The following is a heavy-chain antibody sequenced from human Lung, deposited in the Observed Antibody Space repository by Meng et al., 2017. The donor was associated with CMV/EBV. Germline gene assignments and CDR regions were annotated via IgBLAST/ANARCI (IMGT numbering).Heavy chain of an antibody. Sequence: GGSLRLXCAAPGFTVSSNYMSGVRQAPGKGLEWVAVIYSGGSTYYADSVKGRFTISRDNSKNTLYLQMNSLRAEDTAVYYCARAPYDFWSSYYYGMDVWGQGTXVTVSS. V-gene: IGHV3-53*01. D-gene: IGHD3-3*01. CDR1: GFTVSSNY. CDR2: IYSGGST. J-gene: IGHJ6*02. CDR3: ARAPYDFWSSYYYGMDV.